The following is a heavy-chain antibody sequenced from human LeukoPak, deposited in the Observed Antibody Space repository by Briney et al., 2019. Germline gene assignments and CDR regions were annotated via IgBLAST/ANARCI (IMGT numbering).Heavy chain of an antibody. V-gene: IGHV1-18*01. CDR3: ARETGLYDSSGYYYFDY. J-gene: IGHJ4*02. D-gene: IGHD3-22*01. CDR2: ISAYNGNT. CDR1: GYTFTSYG. Sequence: ASVKVSCKASGYTFTSYGISRVRQAPGQGLEWMGWISAYNGNTNYAQKLQGRVTMTTDTSTSTAYMELRSLRSDDTAVYYCARETGLYDSSGYYYFDYWGQGTLVTVSS.